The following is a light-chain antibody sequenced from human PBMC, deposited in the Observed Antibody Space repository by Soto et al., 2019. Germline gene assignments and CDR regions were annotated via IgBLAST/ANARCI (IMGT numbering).Light chain of an antibody. CDR1: ESVLLTSNNKNY. V-gene: IGKV4-1*01. Sequence: DIVMTQSPESLAVSLGERATINCESSESVLLTSNNKNYLAWYQQKPGQPPKLLLSWASARESGVPERFSGSGSGTLFTLSISSLQAEDVAGYYCQQYYTLPLTFGGGTKADIK. CDR3: QQYYTLPLT. J-gene: IGKJ4*01. CDR2: WAS.